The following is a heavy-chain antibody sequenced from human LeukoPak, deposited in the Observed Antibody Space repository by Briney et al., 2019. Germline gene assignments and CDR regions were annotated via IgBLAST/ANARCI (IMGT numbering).Heavy chain of an antibody. CDR3: AKETRYSGSYFGNAFDI. V-gene: IGHV3-23*01. Sequence: GGSLRLSCAASGFTFSSYAMGWVRQAPGKGLEWVSTISGSGGSTYYADSVKGRFSISRDNSKNTLFVQMNSLRAEDTAVYYCAKETRYSGSYFGNAFDIWGQGTMVTVSS. J-gene: IGHJ3*02. CDR1: GFTFSSYA. CDR2: ISGSGGST. D-gene: IGHD1-26*01.